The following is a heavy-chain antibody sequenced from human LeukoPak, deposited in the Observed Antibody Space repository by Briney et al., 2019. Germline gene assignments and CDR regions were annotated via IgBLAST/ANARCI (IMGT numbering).Heavy chain of an antibody. CDR2: ISPSGVST. Sequence: GGSLRLSCAASGFTFSSYTMNWVRQAPGKGLEWVSSISPSGVSTWHADSVRGRFTISRDNAKNSVHLQMDSLRAEDTAVYYCARDFLGESAAGGYWGQGTLVTVSS. V-gene: IGHV3-21*01. CDR3: ARDFLGESAAGGY. J-gene: IGHJ4*02. D-gene: IGHD6-25*01. CDR1: GFTFSSYT.